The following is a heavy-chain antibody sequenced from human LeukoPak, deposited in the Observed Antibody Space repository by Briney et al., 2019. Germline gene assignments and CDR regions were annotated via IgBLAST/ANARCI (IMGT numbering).Heavy chain of an antibody. CDR3: ARWGSIAVARFDY. CDR1: GGSISNYY. J-gene: IGHJ4*02. D-gene: IGHD6-6*01. V-gene: IGHV4-59*01. Sequence: SETMPLTCTVSGGSISNYYWSWIRQPPGKGLEWIGYIYYTGSTNYNPSLTSRVNISVDTSKNQFSLNLTSVTAADTAVYYCARWGSIAVARFDYWGQGTLVTVSS. CDR2: IYYTGST.